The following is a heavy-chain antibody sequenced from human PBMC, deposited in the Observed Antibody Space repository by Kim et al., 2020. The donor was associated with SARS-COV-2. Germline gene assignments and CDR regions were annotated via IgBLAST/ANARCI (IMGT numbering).Heavy chain of an antibody. D-gene: IGHD6-13*01. V-gene: IGHV3-33*01. CDR3: ARDDVTAATAIAIDY. J-gene: IGHJ4*02. CDR1: GFTFSSYG. Sequence: GGSLRLSCAASGFTFSSYGMHWVRQAPGKGLEWVAVIWYDGSNTYYADSVKGRFTISRDNSKNTLYLQMNSLRAEDTALYYCARDDVTAATAIAIDYWGQGTLVTVSS. CDR2: IWYDGSNT.